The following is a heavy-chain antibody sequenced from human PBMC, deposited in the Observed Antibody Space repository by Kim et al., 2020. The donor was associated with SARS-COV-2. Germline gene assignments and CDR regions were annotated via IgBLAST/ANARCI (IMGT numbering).Heavy chain of an antibody. Sequence: SETLSLTCTVSGGSISSGGYYWSWIRQHPGKGLEWIGYIYYSGSTYYNPSLKSRVTISVDTSKNQFSLKLSSVTAVDTAVYYCARYCSSTSCLYGMDVWGQGTTVTVSS. CDR2: IYYSGST. D-gene: IGHD2-2*01. CDR1: GGSISSGGYY. J-gene: IGHJ6*02. V-gene: IGHV4-31*03. CDR3: ARYCSSTSCLYGMDV.